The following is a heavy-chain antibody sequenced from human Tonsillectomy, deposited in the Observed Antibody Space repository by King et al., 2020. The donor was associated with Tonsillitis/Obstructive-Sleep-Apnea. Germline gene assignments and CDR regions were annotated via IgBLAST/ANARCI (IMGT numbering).Heavy chain of an antibody. J-gene: IGHJ4*02. V-gene: IGHV3-9*01. CDR3: AKDGGVAGGLDYFDY. CDR1: GFTFEDYA. Sequence: VQLVESGGGLVQPGRSLRLSCAASGFTFEDYAMHWVRQAPGKGLEWGSGISGNSGSIGYADSVKGLFTISRDNAKNSLYLQMNSLRAEDTALYYCAKDGGVAGGLDYFDYWGQGTLVTVSS. D-gene: IGHD6-19*01. CDR2: ISGNSGSI.